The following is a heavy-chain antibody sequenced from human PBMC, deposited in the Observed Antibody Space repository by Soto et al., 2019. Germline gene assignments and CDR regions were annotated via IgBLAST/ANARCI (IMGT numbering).Heavy chain of an antibody. CDR3: AKGTHSITIFGVVSKADY. J-gene: IGHJ4*02. Sequence: GGSLRLSCAASGFTFSSYAMSWVRQAPGKGLEWVSAISGSGGSTYYADSVKGRFTISRDNSKNTLYLQMNSLRAEDTAVYYCAKGTHSITIFGVVSKADYWGQGTLVTVSS. CDR1: GFTFSSYA. D-gene: IGHD3-3*01. CDR2: ISGSGGST. V-gene: IGHV3-23*01.